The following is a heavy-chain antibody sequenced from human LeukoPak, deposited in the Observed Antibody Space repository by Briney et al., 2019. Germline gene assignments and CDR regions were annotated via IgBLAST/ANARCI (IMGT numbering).Heavy chain of an antibody. D-gene: IGHD4-11*01. J-gene: IGHJ6*03. V-gene: IGHV4-59*01. CDR1: GGSISSYY. Sequence: SETLSLTCTVSGGSISSYYWSWIRQPPGKGLEWIGYIYYSGSTNYNPSLKSRVTISVDTSKNQFSLKLSSVTAADTAVYYCARYSNYGDYYYYMDVWGKGTTVTVSS. CDR2: IYYSGST. CDR3: ARYSNYGDYYYYMDV.